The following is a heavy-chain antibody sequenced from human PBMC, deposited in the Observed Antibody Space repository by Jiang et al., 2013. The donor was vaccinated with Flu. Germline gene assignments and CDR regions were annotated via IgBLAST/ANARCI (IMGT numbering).Heavy chain of an antibody. V-gene: IGHV3-21*06. J-gene: IGHJ6*02. D-gene: IGHD1-26*01. CDR3: AREGGSYQDYYYAMDV. CDR2: ISSGGSYI. Sequence: VQLVESGGGLVKPGGSMRVSCAASGFTFRSYSMNWVRQAPGKGLEWVSSISSGGSYIDYADSVKGRFTISRDNVKNSLYLEMNSLRAEDTAVYYCAREGGSYQDYYYAMDVWGQGTTVTVSS. CDR1: GFTFRSYS.